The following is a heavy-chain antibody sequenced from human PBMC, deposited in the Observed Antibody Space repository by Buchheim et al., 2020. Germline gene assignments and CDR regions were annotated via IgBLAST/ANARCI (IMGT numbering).Heavy chain of an antibody. CDR2: INHSGST. CDR3: ARGRRPWSGYYPFDY. V-gene: IGHV4-34*01. J-gene: IGHJ4*02. CDR1: GGSFSGYY. D-gene: IGHD3-3*01. Sequence: QVQLQQWGAGLLKPSETLSLTCAVYGGSFSGYYWRWIRQSPGKGLEWIGEINHSGSTNYNPSLKSRVTISVDTSKNQFSLQLSSVTAADTAVYYCARGRRPWSGYYPFDYWGQGTL.